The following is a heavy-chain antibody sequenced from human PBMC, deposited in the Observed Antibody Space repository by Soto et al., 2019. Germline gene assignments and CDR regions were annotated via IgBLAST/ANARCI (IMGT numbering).Heavy chain of an antibody. D-gene: IGHD3-10*01. CDR1: GYTFSTYG. CDR3: ARDNRKELWVEGLNAMDV. J-gene: IGHJ6*02. Sequence: QIQLVQSGPDVKKPGASVKVSCKASGYTFSTYGLSWVRQAPGHGLEWMGWISGYNGRTNYAQKFRGRVTLTTDTSASTAYMELRSLRPDDTAMYYCARDNRKELWVEGLNAMDVWGQGTTVTVSS. CDR2: ISGYNGRT. V-gene: IGHV1-18*01.